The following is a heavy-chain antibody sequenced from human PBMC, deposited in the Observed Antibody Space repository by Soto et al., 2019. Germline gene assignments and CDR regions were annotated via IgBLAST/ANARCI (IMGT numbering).Heavy chain of an antibody. V-gene: IGHV3-23*01. CDR2: ISGGEDNT. J-gene: IGHJ2*01. CDR1: GFTFRNYA. Sequence: EVQLLESGGGLVQPGGSLRLSCAGTGFTFRNYAMSWVRQAPGKGLEWVSTISGGEDNTYYADSVKGRCTISRDNSKNTLYLQMNSLRAEDTAVYYCAKLKWEQRGGYFDLWGRDTLVTVSS. D-gene: IGHD1-26*01. CDR3: AKLKWEQRGGYFDL.